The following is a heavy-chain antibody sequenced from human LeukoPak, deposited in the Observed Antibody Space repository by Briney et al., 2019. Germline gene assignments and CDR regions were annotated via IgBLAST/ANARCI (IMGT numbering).Heavy chain of an antibody. CDR3: ARIWDTAMVFRYYYYMDV. CDR2: IYYSGST. CDR1: GGSISSYY. V-gene: IGHV4-59*08. Sequence: SETLSLTCTVSGGSISSYYWSWIRQPPGKGLEWIGYIYYSGSTNYNPSLKSRVTISVDTSKNQFSLKLSSVTAADTAVYYCARIWDTAMVFRYYYYMDVWGKGTTVTVSS. J-gene: IGHJ6*03. D-gene: IGHD5-18*01.